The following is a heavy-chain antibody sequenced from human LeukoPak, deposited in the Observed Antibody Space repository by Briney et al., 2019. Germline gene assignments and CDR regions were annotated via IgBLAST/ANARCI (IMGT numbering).Heavy chain of an antibody. CDR1: GGSISGTYY. CDR2: IYYTGTT. Sequence: SETLSLTCTVSGGSISGTYYWSWIRQPPGKGLEWIGYIYYTGTTDSNPSLKSRVTISVDTSKNHFSLQLTSVTAADTAVYYCARHVHSGSYYNYFYYGMDVWGQGTTVTVSS. V-gene: IGHV4-59*08. D-gene: IGHD1-26*01. CDR3: ARHVHSGSYYNYFYYGMDV. J-gene: IGHJ6*02.